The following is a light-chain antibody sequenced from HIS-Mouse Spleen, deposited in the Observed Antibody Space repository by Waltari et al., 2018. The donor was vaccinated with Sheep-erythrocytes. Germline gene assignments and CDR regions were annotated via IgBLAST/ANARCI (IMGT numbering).Light chain of an antibody. J-gene: IGLJ3*02. CDR3: AAWDDSLNGPV. V-gene: IGLV1-44*01. CDR2: SNN. CDR1: SSNIGSET. Sequence: QSVLTQPPSASGTPGQRVTIPCSGSSSNIGSETETCYQQLPGTAPKRLLYSNNQRPSGVPDRFSGSKSGTSASLAISGLQSEDEADYYCAAWDDSLNGPVFGGGTKLTVL.